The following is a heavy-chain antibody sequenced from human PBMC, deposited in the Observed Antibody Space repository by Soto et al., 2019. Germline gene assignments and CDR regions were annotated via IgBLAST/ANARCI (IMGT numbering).Heavy chain of an antibody. Sequence: QVQLQESGPGLVKPTQTLSLTCTVTGGSISSGGYYWSWIRQHPGKGLEWIGYIFHSGSTYYNPSLRSRVTTSVDTSKNQFSLKLSSVSAADTALYYCARGGDYDNYFDYWGQGTLVTVSS. D-gene: IGHD3-22*01. CDR1: GGSISSGGYY. CDR2: IFHSGST. V-gene: IGHV4-31*03. J-gene: IGHJ4*02. CDR3: ARGGDYDNYFDY.